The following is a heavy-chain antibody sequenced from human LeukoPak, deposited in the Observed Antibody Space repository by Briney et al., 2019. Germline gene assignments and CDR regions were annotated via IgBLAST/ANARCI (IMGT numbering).Heavy chain of an antibody. J-gene: IGHJ4*02. Sequence: ASVKVSCKASGYTFTGYYMHWARQATGQGLEWMGWMNPNSGNTGYAQKFQGRVTMTRNTSISTAYMELSSLRSEDTAVYYCARGSGYLAAAGTDGDYWGQGTLVTVSS. CDR1: GYTFTGYY. V-gene: IGHV1-8*02. CDR2: MNPNSGNT. CDR3: ARGSGYLAAAGTDGDY. D-gene: IGHD6-13*01.